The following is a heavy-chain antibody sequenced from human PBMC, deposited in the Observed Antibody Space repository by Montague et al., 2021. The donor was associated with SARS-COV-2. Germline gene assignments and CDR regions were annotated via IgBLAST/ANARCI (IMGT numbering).Heavy chain of an antibody. CDR1: GFSLSTPNVG. J-gene: IGHJ4*02. V-gene: IGHV2-5*01. D-gene: IGHD3-9*01. Sequence: PALVKPTQTLTLTCTFSGFSLSTPNVGLAWIRQPPGKALEWLAVIYSNGDKRYSPSLQRRLTITKGTSRNQVVLSLTNVDPLDTATYYCAHLIRYYDIFTGIPFDDWGQGTQVTVSS. CDR3: AHLIRYYDIFTGIPFDD. CDR2: IYSNGDK.